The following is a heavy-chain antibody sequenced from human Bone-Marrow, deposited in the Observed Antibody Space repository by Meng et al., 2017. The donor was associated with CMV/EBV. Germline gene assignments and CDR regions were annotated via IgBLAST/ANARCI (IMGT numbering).Heavy chain of an antibody. CDR3: ARDFWVDSGYSYYYGMDV. D-gene: IGHD3-22*01. Sequence: ASVMVSCNAAGETFTSYYMHWVRQAPGQGLEWMGIINTSGGSTSYAQKFQGRVTMTRDTSTSTVYMELSSLRSEVTAVYYCARDFWVDSGYSYYYGMDVWGQGTTVTVSS. V-gene: IGHV1-46*01. CDR1: GETFTSYY. CDR2: INTSGGST. J-gene: IGHJ6*02.